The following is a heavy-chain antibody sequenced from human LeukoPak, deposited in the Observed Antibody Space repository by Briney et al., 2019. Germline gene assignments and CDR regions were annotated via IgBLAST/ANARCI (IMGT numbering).Heavy chain of an antibody. V-gene: IGHV1-69*05. D-gene: IGHD3-22*01. J-gene: IGHJ4*02. CDR3: ARDGVGGPYYYDSSGYRFDY. CDR2: IIPIFGTA. CDR1: GGTFSGYA. Sequence: SVKVSCKASGGTFSGYAISWVRQAPGQGLEWMGRIIPIFGTANYAQKFQGRVTITTDESTSTAYMELSSLRSEDTAVYYCARDGVGGPYYYDSSGYRFDYWGQGTLVTVSS.